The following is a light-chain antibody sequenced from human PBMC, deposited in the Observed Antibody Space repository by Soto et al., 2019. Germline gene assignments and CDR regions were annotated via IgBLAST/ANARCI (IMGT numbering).Light chain of an antibody. CDR2: KAS. J-gene: IGKJ1*01. CDR3: HPDDTHWT. Sequence: DIQLTQSPSTLSASVGDRVTITCRASQSINRRLAWYKQKPGKAPKLLMYKASSLNSGVTSNFSGRGSGTLFTLTISSLQPDDFANEYCHPDDTHWTFEHGTNVEIK. CDR1: QSINRR. V-gene: IGKV1-5*03.